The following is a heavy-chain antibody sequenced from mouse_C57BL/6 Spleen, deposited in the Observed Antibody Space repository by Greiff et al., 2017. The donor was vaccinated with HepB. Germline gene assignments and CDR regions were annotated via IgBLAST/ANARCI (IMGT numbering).Heavy chain of an antibody. CDR1: GYTFTDYY. CDR2: INPNNGGT. J-gene: IGHJ3*01. D-gene: IGHD3-2*02. Sequence: EVQLQQSGPELVKPGASVKISCKASGYTFTDYYMNWVKQSHGKSLEWIGDINPNNGGTSYNQKFKGKATLTVDKSSSTAYMELRSLPSEDSAVYYCARSSSGPFAYWGQGTLVTVSA. V-gene: IGHV1-26*01. CDR3: ARSSSGPFAY.